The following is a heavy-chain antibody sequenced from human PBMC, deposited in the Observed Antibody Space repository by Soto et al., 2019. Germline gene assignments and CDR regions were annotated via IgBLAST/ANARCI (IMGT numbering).Heavy chain of an antibody. D-gene: IGHD2-15*01. V-gene: IGHV4-34*01. CDR3: ARQYCSGGSCYRFPRVKVFDP. CDR2: MNHSGST. J-gene: IGHJ5*02. Sequence: PETLSLSSSVYGRSFNGDDWSWIRQPPGKGLEWIGEMNHSGSTNYNPSLKSRVTISVDTSKNQFSLKLSSVTAADTAVYYCARQYCSGGSCYRFPRVKVFDPWSQGTLVTVSS. CDR1: GRSFNGDD.